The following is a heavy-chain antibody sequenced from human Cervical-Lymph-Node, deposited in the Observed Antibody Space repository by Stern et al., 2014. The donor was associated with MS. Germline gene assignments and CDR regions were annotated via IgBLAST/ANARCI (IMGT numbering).Heavy chain of an antibody. CDR2: IKPKSGGT. Sequence: VQLVESGAEVKKSGASVKVSCKASGYTFTGSFMYWVRQAPGQGLEWMGRIKPKSGGTDYAETFEGRLPLSRDTAIRTADMDGSRLASDDAAVYFCAGGPKFGAFDLWGQGTLVTISS. CDR3: AGGPKFGAFDL. D-gene: IGHD3-3*01. CDR1: GYTFTGSF. J-gene: IGHJ3*01. V-gene: IGHV1-2*06.